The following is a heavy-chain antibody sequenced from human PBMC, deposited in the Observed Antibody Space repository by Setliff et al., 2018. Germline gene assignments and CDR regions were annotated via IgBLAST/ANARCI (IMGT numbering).Heavy chain of an antibody. CDR1: GGSISSGSYY. CDR2: FHTGGST. Sequence: PSETLSLTCTVSGGSISSGSYYWSWIRQPAGKGLEWIGHFHTGGSTNYNRSLRSRVSISVDTSKNQFSLKLSPVTAADTATYYCARAGPTVTFFRVLVISWWDPWGQGSLVTVFS. D-gene: IGHD3-3*01. CDR3: ARAGPTVTFFRVLVISWWDP. J-gene: IGHJ5*02. V-gene: IGHV4-61*09.